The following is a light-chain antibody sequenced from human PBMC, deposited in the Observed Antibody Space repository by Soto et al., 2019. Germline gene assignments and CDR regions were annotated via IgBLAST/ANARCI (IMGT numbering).Light chain of an antibody. CDR2: CAS. CDR1: QSVSSSY. Sequence: EIVLTQSPGTLSLSPGERATLSCRASQSVSSSYLAWYQQKPGQAPRLLLYCASRRATGIPDRFSGSGSGADFTLTINRLEPEDFAVYYCQQYGSSLFTFGPGTKVDIK. J-gene: IGKJ3*01. V-gene: IGKV3-20*01. CDR3: QQYGSSLFT.